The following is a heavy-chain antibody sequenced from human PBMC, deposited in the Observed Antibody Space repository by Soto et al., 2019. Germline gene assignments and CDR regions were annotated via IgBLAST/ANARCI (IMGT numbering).Heavy chain of an antibody. CDR1: GYAFTTYG. V-gene: IGHV1-18*01. Sequence: QVHLVQSGAEVKKPGASVKVSCQGSGYAFTTYGMTWVRQAPGQGLVWMGWISAYNGNTNYAPKLQGRVTVTRDTSTSTAYLELSSLRYDDTAVNYCARGRYGDYWGQGALVTFSS. CDR2: ISAYNGNT. D-gene: IGHD1-1*01. J-gene: IGHJ4*02. CDR3: ARGRYGDY.